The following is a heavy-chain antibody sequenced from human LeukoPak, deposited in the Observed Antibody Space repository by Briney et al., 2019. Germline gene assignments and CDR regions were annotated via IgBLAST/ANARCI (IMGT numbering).Heavy chain of an antibody. V-gene: IGHV3-30*02. J-gene: IGHJ5*01. CDR2: IRDDGTNK. D-gene: IGHD2-21*02. CDR3: AKDRAFGDYFES. CDR1: GFTFSTFG. Sequence: GGSLRLSCAASGFTFSTFGMHWIREAPGKGLEWVAFIRDDGTNKQPSASVKARFTTSIYNSDNMIYLQMNSLRAEDTGVYYCAKDRAFGDYFESWGRGTLVTVS.